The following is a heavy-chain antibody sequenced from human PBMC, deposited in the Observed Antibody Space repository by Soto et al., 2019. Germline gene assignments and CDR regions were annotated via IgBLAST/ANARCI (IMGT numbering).Heavy chain of an antibody. CDR3: ARGLMITFGGVIVRKPFDY. J-gene: IGHJ4*02. Sequence: SETLSLTCAVYGGSFSGYYWSWIRQPPGKGLEWIGEINHSGSTNYNPSLKRRVTISVDTSKNQFSLKLSTVTAADTAVYYCARGLMITFGGVIVRKPFDYWGQGTLVTVSP. CDR1: GGSFSGYY. D-gene: IGHD3-16*02. CDR2: INHSGST. V-gene: IGHV4-34*01.